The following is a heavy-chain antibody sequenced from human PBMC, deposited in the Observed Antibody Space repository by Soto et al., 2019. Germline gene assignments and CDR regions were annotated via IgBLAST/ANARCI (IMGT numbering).Heavy chain of an antibody. J-gene: IGHJ4*02. CDR3: AKEQLAMTVVVADYFDS. D-gene: IGHD3-22*01. CDR1: GFTFSTYG. V-gene: IGHV3-30*18. Sequence: QVQLVESGGGVVQPGKSLRLSCAASGFTFSTYGIHWVRQAPGKGLEWVALISYDGGSKYYGDSVKGRFIISRDNSHXXXXXXXXXXRADDTAVYFCAKEQLAMTVVVADYFDSWGQGTLVTVSS. CDR2: ISYDGGSK.